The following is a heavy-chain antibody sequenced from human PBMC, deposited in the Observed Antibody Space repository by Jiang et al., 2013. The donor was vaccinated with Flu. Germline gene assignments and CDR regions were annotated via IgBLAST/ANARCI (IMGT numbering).Heavy chain of an antibody. CDR1: GYTFTSYY. D-gene: IGHD4-17*01. CDR2: INPSGGST. J-gene: IGHJ3*02. CDR3: AKELEYGDYDGGGAFDI. Sequence: GAEVKKPGASVKVSCKASGYTFTSYYMHWVRQAPGQGLEWMGIINPSGGSTSYAQKFQGRVTMTRDTSTSTVYMELSSLRSEDTAVYYCAKELEYGDYDGGGAFDIWGQGTMVTVSS. V-gene: IGHV1-46*01.